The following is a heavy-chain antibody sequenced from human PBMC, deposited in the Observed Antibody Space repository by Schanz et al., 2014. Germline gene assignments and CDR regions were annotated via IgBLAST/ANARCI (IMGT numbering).Heavy chain of an antibody. CDR3: ARDGVDAAAGGNY. CDR2: ITAYNGDT. D-gene: IGHD6-13*01. Sequence: QVQLVQSGSELKKPGASVKVSCKASGYTFAMYDMNWVRQAPGQGLEWMGWITAYNGDTNYALKLQGRVTMTTDTSTGTAYMELSSLRSEDTAVYYCARDGVDAAAGGNYWGQGTLVTGSS. CDR1: GYTFAMYD. V-gene: IGHV1-18*01. J-gene: IGHJ4*02.